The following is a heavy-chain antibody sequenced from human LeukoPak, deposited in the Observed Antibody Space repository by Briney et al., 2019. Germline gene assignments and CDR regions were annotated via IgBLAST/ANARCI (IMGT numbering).Heavy chain of an antibody. CDR2: ISSSGSTI. Sequence: PGGSLRLSCAASGFTFSSYEMNWVRQAPGKGLEWVSYISSSGSTIYYADSVKGRFTISRDNAKNSLYLQMNSLRAEDPAVYYCAEDGPGGLGSPIAPWGPGTLVNGSS. J-gene: IGHJ5*02. D-gene: IGHD3-10*01. V-gene: IGHV3-48*03. CDR3: AEDGPGGLGSPIAP. CDR1: GFTFSSYE.